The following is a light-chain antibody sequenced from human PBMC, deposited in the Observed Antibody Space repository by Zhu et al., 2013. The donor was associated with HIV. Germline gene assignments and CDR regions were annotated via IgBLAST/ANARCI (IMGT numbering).Light chain of an antibody. Sequence: IQMTQSPSSLSASVGDRVTITCRASQGIRTDLGWYQQKSGKAPKLLIFEASSLESGVPSRFTGSGSGTEFTLTIDSLQPDDFATYYCQQYNFNTWTFGQGTKVEIQ. CDR2: EAS. J-gene: IGKJ1*01. CDR1: QGIRTD. V-gene: IGKV1-5*03. CDR3: QQYNFNTWT.